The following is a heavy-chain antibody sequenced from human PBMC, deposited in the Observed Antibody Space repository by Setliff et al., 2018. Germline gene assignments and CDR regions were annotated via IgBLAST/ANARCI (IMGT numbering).Heavy chain of an antibody. Sequence: VASVKVSCKASGYIFTSYAINWVRQAPGQGLEWMGSISAYNANTNYAQNLQGRVTMTRDTSATTVYMELQSLRSDDTAVYYCVRSSAPQVVLAADFDFWGQGTPVTVSS. CDR3: VRSSAPQVVLAADFDF. J-gene: IGHJ4*02. V-gene: IGHV1-18*01. CDR2: ISAYNANT. D-gene: IGHD6-19*01. CDR1: GYIFTSYA.